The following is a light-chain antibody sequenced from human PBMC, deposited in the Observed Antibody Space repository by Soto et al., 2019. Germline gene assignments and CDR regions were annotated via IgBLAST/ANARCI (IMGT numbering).Light chain of an antibody. Sequence: QSVLTQPPPVSGAPGQRVTISCTGTSSNIGAGYDVHWYQQSPGTAPKLLIYGNRNRPSGVPDRFSGSKSGTSASLAITGLQAEDEATYYCQSCDSSLSGSGVFGTGTKATVL. CDR3: QSCDSSLSGSGV. CDR1: SSNIGAGYD. CDR2: GNR. J-gene: IGLJ1*01. V-gene: IGLV1-40*01.